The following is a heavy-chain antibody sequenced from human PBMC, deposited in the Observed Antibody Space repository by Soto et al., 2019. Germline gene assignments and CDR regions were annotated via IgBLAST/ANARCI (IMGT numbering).Heavy chain of an antibody. CDR1: GFTFRDYS. D-gene: IGHD2-2*01. V-gene: IGHV3-21*01. Sequence: EVQLVESGGGLVKPGGSLRLSCTASGFTFRDYSMNWVRQAPGKGLEWVSSISASSSYRYYADSVKGRFTVSRDNAKNARYLQMDSLRAEDTAVYYCARVAAEGQCSSSSCYHFDSWGQGILVTVSS. J-gene: IGHJ4*02. CDR2: ISASSSYR. CDR3: ARVAAEGQCSSSSCYHFDS.